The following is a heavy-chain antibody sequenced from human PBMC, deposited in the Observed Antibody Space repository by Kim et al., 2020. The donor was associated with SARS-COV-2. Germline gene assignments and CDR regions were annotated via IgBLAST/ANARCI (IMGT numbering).Heavy chain of an antibody. Sequence: NPPLRSRVTIAVDTSKNQFSLKLSSVTAADTAVYYCARFGSGSYYWAVDYWGQGTLVTVSS. J-gene: IGHJ4*02. V-gene: IGHV4-30-2*05. CDR3: ARFGSGSYYWAVDY. D-gene: IGHD3-10*01.